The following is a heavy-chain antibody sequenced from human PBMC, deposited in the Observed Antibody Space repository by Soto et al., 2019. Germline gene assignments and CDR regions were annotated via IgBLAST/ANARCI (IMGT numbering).Heavy chain of an antibody. D-gene: IGHD2-8*02. CDR3: ARGRDRSLVVWLAP. CDR2: TYYRSQWYN. CDR1: GDSVSSNSAA. J-gene: IGHJ5*02. V-gene: IGHV6-1*01. Sequence: PSQTLSLTYAISGDSVSSNSAAWNWIQQSPSRALEWLGRTYYRSQWYNDYAVSVKSRITINQDTSKNQFSLQLNSVTPEHTAVYYSARGRDRSLVVWLAPLYQGSLVPAAS.